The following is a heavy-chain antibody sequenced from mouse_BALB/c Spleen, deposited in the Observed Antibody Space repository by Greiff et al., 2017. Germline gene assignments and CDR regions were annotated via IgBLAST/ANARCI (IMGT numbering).Heavy chain of an antibody. V-gene: IGHV1-4*01. J-gene: IGHJ3*01. CDR3: ARTSITTVVEGFAY. D-gene: IGHD1-1*01. Sequence: VKLMESGAELARPGASVKMSCKASGYTFTSYTMHWVKQRPGQGLEWIGYINPSSGYTNYNQKFKDKATLTADKSSSTAYMQLSSLTSEDSAVYYCARTSITTVVEGFAYWGQGTLVTVSA. CDR1: GYTFTSYT. CDR2: INPSSGYT.